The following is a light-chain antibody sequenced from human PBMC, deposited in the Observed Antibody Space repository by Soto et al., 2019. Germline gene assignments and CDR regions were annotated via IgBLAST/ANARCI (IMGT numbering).Light chain of an antibody. CDR3: QQYDSSPTT. CDR2: GAS. CDR1: QSVSSTY. V-gene: IGKV3-20*01. J-gene: IGKJ4*01. Sequence: EIVLTQSPGTLSLSPGERATLSCRASQSVSSTYLAWYQQKPGQAPRLLIYGASSRATGIPDRFSGSGSGTEFTLTISRLEPEDFAVYYCQQYDSSPTTFGGGTKVEIK.